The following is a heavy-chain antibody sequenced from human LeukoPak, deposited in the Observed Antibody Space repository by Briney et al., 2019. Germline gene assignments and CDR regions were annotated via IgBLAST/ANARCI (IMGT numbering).Heavy chain of an antibody. CDR1: GFTVSSNY. Sequence: GGSLRLSCAASGFTVSSNYMSWVRQAPGKGLELVSVIYSGGSTYYADSVKGRFTISRDNSKNTLYLQMNSLRAEDTAVYYCARGGDYRYYYYGMDVWGQGTTVTVSS. CDR2: IYSGGST. J-gene: IGHJ6*02. D-gene: IGHD4-11*01. CDR3: ARGGDYRYYYYGMDV. V-gene: IGHV3-66*01.